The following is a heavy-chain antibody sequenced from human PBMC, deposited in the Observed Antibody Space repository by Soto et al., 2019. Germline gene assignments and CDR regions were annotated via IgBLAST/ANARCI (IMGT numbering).Heavy chain of an antibody. CDR1: GDSISSSSYF. J-gene: IGHJ6*02. Sequence: PSETLSLTCTVSGDSISSSSYFWGWIRQPPGKGLEWIGYIYYSGSTNYNPSLKSRVTISVDTSKNQFSLKLSSVTAADTAVYYCARNRPRIDYYGMDVWGQGTTVTVSS. D-gene: IGHD2-15*01. V-gene: IGHV4-61*05. CDR2: IYYSGST. CDR3: ARNRPRIDYYGMDV.